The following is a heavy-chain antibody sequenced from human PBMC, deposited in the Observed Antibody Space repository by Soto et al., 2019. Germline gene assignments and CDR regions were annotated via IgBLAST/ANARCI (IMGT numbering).Heavy chain of an antibody. V-gene: IGHV3-23*01. CDR1: GFTFSSYA. CDR3: AKEGYCSSTSCYPPDC. CDR2: ISGSGGST. D-gene: IGHD2-2*01. J-gene: IGHJ4*02. Sequence: EVQLLESGGGLVQPGGSLRLSCAASGFTFSSYAMSWVRQAPGKGLEWVSAISGSGGSTYYADSVKGRFTISRDNSKNTLYLQMNSLRAEDTAVYYCAKEGYCSSTSCYPPDCWGQGTLVTVSS.